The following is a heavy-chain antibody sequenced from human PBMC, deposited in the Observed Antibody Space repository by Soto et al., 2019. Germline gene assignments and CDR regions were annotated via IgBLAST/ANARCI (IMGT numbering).Heavy chain of an antibody. CDR3: AGAVAGDDFDY. Sequence: QVQLQESGPGLVKPSGTLSLTCAVSSGSISSRNWWSWVRQPPGKGLEWITEIYHNGDTKYNPSLQSRVTITVDKAKNQFSLELTSVTAADTAVYYCAGAVAGDDFDYWGQGTLVTVSS. V-gene: IGHV4-4*02. CDR2: IYHNGDT. J-gene: IGHJ4*02. D-gene: IGHD6-19*01. CDR1: SGSISSRNW.